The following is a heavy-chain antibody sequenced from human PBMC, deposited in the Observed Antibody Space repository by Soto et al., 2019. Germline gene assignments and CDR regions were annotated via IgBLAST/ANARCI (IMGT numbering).Heavy chain of an antibody. CDR3: ARDHFPRGGSSYFDL. D-gene: IGHD2-15*01. J-gene: IGHJ4*02. Sequence: GGSLRLSCASSGYSFSTYWITWVRQAPGKGLEWVANINEDGRDTKYGYSVRGRFTSSSDNAKNSLYLQMNILRAVDTAMYYCARDHFPRGGSSYFDLWGQGALVTFSS. V-gene: IGHV3-7*01. CDR1: GYSFSTYW. CDR2: INEDGRDT.